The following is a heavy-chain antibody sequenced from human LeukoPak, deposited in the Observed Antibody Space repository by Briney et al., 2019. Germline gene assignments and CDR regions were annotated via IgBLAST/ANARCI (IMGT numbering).Heavy chain of an antibody. J-gene: IGHJ4*02. D-gene: IGHD2-21*02. CDR3: ASIAGLAYCGGDCYSRDY. V-gene: IGHV4-39*07. CDR1: GGSISSSSYY. Sequence: SSETLSLTCTVSGGSISSSSYYWGWIRQPPGKGLEWIGSIYYSGSTYYNPSLKSRVTISVDTSKNQFSLKLSSVTAADTAVYYCASIAGLAYCGGDCYSRDYWGQGTLVTVSS. CDR2: IYYSGST.